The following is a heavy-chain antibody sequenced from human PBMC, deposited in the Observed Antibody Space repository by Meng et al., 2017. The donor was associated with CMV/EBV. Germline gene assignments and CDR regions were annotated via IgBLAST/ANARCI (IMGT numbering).Heavy chain of an antibody. CDR2: IHYTGRA. CDR3: AERGGGY. D-gene: IGHD1-1*01. Sequence: VQLQQSGPGLVKPSETLSLPCRVSGVPIRTHYWSWVRQTPGKGLEWIASIHYTGRADYSPSLKSRLTISVDTSGSQLSLKLSSVTPADTAMYYCAERGGGYWGQGILVTVSS. J-gene: IGHJ4*02. CDR1: GVPIRTHY. V-gene: IGHV4-59*11.